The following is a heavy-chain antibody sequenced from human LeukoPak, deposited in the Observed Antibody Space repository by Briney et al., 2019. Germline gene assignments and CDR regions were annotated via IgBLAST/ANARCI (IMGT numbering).Heavy chain of an antibody. CDR1: GFTFSDYS. J-gene: IGHJ6*02. CDR2: IWYDGSNK. D-gene: IGHD6-19*01. Sequence: GGSLRLSCAASGFTFSDYSMHWVRQAPGKGLEWVAVIWYDGSNKYYADSVKGRFTISRDNSKNTLYLQMNSLRAEDTAVYYCARESLRRYSSGWYNGMDVWGQGTTVTVSS. V-gene: IGHV3-33*08. CDR3: ARESLRRYSSGWYNGMDV.